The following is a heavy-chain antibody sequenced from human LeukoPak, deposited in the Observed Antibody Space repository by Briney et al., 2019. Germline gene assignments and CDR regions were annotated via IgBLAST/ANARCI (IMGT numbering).Heavy chain of an antibody. CDR3: ARTTSSGWYYYFDY. CDR1: GFTVSSNY. D-gene: IGHD6-19*01. J-gene: IGHJ4*02. Sequence: GSLRLSCAASGFTVSSNYMSWVRQAPGKGLEWVSVIYSGGSTYYADSVKGRFAISRDSSKNTLHLQMNSLRADDTAVYYCARTTSSGWYYYFDYWGQGTLVTVSS. V-gene: IGHV3-53*01. CDR2: IYSGGST.